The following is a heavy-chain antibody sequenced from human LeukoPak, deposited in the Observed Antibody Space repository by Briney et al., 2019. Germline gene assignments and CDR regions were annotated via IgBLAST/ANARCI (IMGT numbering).Heavy chain of an antibody. J-gene: IGHJ4*02. D-gene: IGHD2-15*01. CDR1: GLAFSAYK. CDR2: ISTDGYTT. V-gene: IGHV3-74*01. Sequence: GGSLRLSCAASGLAFSAYKMHWVRQAPRKGLVWVSRISTDGYTTDYADFVQGRFTASRDNTKNTWSLEMNSLRAEDTAVYYCVVGGSPGYWGQGTLVTVSP. CDR3: VVGGSPGY.